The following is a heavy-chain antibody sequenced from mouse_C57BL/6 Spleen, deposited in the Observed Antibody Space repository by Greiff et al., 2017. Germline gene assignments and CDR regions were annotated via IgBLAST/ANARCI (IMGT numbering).Heavy chain of an antibody. CDR1: GYAFSSSW. D-gene: IGHD2-3*01. J-gene: IGHJ4*01. CDR2: IYPGDGDT. V-gene: IGHV1-82*01. CDR3: ARTKGLYDGYYDYAMDY. Sequence: VQLQQSGPELVKPGASVKISCKASGYAFSSSWMNWVKQRPGKGLEWIGRIYPGDGDTNYNGKFKGKATLTANKSSSTAYMQLSSLTSEDSAVYFCARTKGLYDGYYDYAMDYWGQGTSVTVSS.